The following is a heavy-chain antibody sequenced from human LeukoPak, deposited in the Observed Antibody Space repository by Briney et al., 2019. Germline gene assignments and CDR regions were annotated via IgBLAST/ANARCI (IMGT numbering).Heavy chain of an antibody. CDR3: ARDRHMGYYYYGMDV. J-gene: IGHJ6*02. V-gene: IGHV4-34*01. D-gene: IGHD3-16*02. CDR2: INHSGST. CDR1: GGSFSGYY. Sequence: SETLSLTCAVYGGSFSGYYWSWIRQPPGKGLEWIGEINHSGSTNYNPSLKSRVTISVDTSKNQFSLKLSSVTTADTAVYYCARDRHMGYYYYGMDVWGQGTTVTVSS.